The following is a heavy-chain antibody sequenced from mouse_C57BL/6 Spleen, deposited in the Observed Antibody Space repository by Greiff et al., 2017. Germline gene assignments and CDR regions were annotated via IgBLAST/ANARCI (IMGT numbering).Heavy chain of an antibody. D-gene: IGHD2-1*01. CDR3: ASEGIYWGSYYAMDY. J-gene: IGHJ4*01. Sequence: EVQLQQSGPGLVKPSQSLSLTCSVTGYSITSGYYWNWIRQFPGNKLEWMGYISYDGSNNYNPSLKNRISITRDTSKNQFFLKLNSVTTEDTATYYCASEGIYWGSYYAMDYWGQGTSVTVSS. V-gene: IGHV3-6*01. CDR1: GYSITSGYY. CDR2: ISYDGSN.